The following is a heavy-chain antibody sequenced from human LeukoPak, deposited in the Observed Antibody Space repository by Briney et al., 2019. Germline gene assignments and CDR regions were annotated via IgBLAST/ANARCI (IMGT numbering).Heavy chain of an antibody. CDR2: MNGNSGNT. J-gene: IGHJ3*02. CDR3: ARRVYGGLDAFDI. Sequence: ASVKVSCKASGYTFTRYDINWVRQATGQGREWRGWMNGNSGNTGYVQKFQGRVTMTRNTSISTAYMELSSLRSEDAAVYYCARRVYGGLDAFDIWGQGTMVTVSS. D-gene: IGHD4/OR15-4a*01. CDR1: GYTFTRYD. V-gene: IGHV1-8*01.